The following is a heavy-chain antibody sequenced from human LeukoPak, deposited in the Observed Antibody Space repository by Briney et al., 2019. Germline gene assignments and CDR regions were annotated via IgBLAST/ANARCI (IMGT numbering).Heavy chain of an antibody. V-gene: IGHV1-69*04. D-gene: IGHD6-13*01. Sequence: ASVKVSCKASGGTFSSYAISWVRQAPGQGLEWMGRIIPILGIANYAQKFQGRVTITADKSTSTAYMELRSLRSDDTAVYYCARDAVGVAALAGHYWGQGTLVTVSS. J-gene: IGHJ4*02. CDR2: IIPILGIA. CDR1: GGTFSSYA. CDR3: ARDAVGVAALAGHY.